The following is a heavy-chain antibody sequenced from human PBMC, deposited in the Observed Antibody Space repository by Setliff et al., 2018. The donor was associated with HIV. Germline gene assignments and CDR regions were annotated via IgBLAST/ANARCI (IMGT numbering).Heavy chain of an antibody. CDR3: ARRRIAAVFDF. Sequence: SETLSLTCTVSGGSFTSSDYYWSWIRQHPGKGLEWIGYISYSGITYYDSSLKSRVTMSVDTSKSHFSLKLHSVTAADTAVFFCARRRIAAVFDFWGQGILVTVSS. CDR1: GGSFTSSDYY. J-gene: IGHJ4*02. D-gene: IGHD6-13*01. CDR2: ISYSGIT. V-gene: IGHV4-31*03.